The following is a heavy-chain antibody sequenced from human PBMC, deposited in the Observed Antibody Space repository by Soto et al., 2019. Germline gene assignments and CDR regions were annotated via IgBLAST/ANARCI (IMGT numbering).Heavy chain of an antibody. CDR2: ISSSSSTI. Sequence: EVQLVESGGGLVQPGGSLRLSCAASGFTFSSYSMNWVRQAPGKGLEWVSYISSSSSTIYYADSVKGRFTISRDNAKNSLYLQMNSLRDEDTAVYYCARDQPQIVGATYYYGMDVWGQGTTVTVSS. CDR3: ARDQPQIVGATYYYGMDV. J-gene: IGHJ6*02. V-gene: IGHV3-48*02. D-gene: IGHD1-26*01. CDR1: GFTFSSYS.